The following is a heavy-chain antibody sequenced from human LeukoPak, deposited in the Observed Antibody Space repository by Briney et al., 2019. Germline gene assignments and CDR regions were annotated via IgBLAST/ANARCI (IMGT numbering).Heavy chain of an antibody. CDR3: VDYGER. Sequence: GGSLRLSCAASGFTFSSYWMHWVRQAPGKGLVWVSRISGDGRTTSYADSVKGRFTISRDNAKNTLYLQMNSLRVEDTAVYYCVDYGERWDQGTLVTVSS. CDR2: ISGDGRTT. V-gene: IGHV3-74*01. CDR1: GFTFSSYW. J-gene: IGHJ4*02. D-gene: IGHD4-17*01.